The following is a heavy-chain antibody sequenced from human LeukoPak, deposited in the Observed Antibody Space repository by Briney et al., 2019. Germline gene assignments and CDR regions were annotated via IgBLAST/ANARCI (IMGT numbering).Heavy chain of an antibody. Sequence: ASVKVSCKASGYSFPSYGISWVRQAPGQEPEWMGWISPYNDNTNYAQKLQGRATLTTDTSTSTAYMELRSLRSDDTAVYYCARHFCGSGTYYHFDYWGQGTLVTVSS. CDR3: ARHFCGSGTYYHFDY. D-gene: IGHD3-10*01. CDR2: ISPYNDNT. V-gene: IGHV1-18*01. J-gene: IGHJ4*02. CDR1: GYSFPSYG.